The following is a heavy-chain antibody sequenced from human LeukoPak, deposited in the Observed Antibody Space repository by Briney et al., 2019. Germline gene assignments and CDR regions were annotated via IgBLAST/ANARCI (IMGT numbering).Heavy chain of an antibody. D-gene: IGHD3-22*01. CDR1: GYTFTSYA. V-gene: IGHV7-4-1*02. Sequence: ASVKVSCKASGYTFTSYAMNWVRQAPGQGLEWMGWINTNTGNPTYAQGFTGRFVFSLDTSVSTAYLQISSLRSEDTAVYYCARGPPLEDSSGYYCDGMDVWGQGTTVTVSS. CDR3: ARGPPLEDSSGYYCDGMDV. J-gene: IGHJ6*02. CDR2: INTNTGNP.